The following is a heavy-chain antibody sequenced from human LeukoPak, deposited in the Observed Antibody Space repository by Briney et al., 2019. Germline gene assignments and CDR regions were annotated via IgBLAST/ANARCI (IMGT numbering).Heavy chain of an antibody. V-gene: IGHV3-21*04. J-gene: IGHJ4*02. Sequence: GGSLRLSCAASGFTFSSYSMNWVRQAPGKGLEWVSSISSSSSYIYYADSVKGRFTISRDNAKNSLYLQMNSLRAEDTAVYYCAKWRAAAGTVFYYWGQGTLVTVSS. CDR2: ISSSSSYI. CDR3: AKWRAAAGTVFYY. CDR1: GFTFSSYS. D-gene: IGHD6-13*01.